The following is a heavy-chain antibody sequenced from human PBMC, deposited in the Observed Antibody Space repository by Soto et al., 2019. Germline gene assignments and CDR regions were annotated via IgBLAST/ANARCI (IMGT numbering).Heavy chain of an antibody. CDR3: AREYGGSRVFDY. Sequence: ASVKVSCKTSGYTFTNYFIHWVRQAPGQGPEWMGIINPSADSTNYAQKFQGRTTVTRDTSTSTVHLELRSLRSEDTAVYYCAREYGGSRVFDYWGQGTLVTVSS. J-gene: IGHJ4*02. CDR2: INPSADST. V-gene: IGHV1-46*01. D-gene: IGHD1-26*01. CDR1: GYTFTNYF.